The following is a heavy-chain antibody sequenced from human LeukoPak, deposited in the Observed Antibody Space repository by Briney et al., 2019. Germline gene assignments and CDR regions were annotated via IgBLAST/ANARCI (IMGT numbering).Heavy chain of an antibody. CDR2: IHHSGST. J-gene: IGHJ4*02. CDR3: AGGLYGSYSY. V-gene: IGHV4-4*02. D-gene: IGHD6-19*01. Sequence: PSETLSLTCAVSGASVSSSNWWIWVRQPPKKGLEWIGEIHHSGSTNYNPSLKSQVTMSVDTSKNQISLRLSSVTAADTAVDSCAGGLYGSYSYWGQGNLVTVSS. CDR1: GASVSSSNW.